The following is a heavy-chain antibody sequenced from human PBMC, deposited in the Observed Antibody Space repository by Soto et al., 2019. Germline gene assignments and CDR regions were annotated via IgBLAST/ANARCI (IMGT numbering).Heavy chain of an antibody. CDR3: ARFIVVVVAAIDRHVGNWFDP. CDR2: INHSGST. D-gene: IGHD2-15*01. Sequence: QVQLQQWGAGLLKPSETLSLTCAVYGGSFSGYYWSWIRQPPGKGLEWIGEINHSGSTNYNQSLKSRVKIPVGTSKNQFSLKLSSVTAADTAVYYCARFIVVVVAAIDRHVGNWFDPWGQGTLVTVSS. CDR1: GGSFSGYY. V-gene: IGHV4-34*01. J-gene: IGHJ5*02.